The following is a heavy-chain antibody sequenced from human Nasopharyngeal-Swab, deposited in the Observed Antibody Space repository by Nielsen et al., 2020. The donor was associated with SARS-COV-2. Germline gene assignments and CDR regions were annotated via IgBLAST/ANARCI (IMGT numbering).Heavy chain of an antibody. V-gene: IGHV3-11*01. J-gene: IGHJ4*02. D-gene: IGHD3-10*01. CDR2: ISSSGSTI. CDR3: ARDLHPWGTMVRGDNGDY. Sequence: GESLKISCAASGFTFSDYYMSWIRQAPGKGLEWVSYISSSGSTIYYADSVKGRFTISRDNAKNSLYLQMNSLRAEDTAVYYCARDLHPWGTMVRGDNGDYWGQGTLVTVSS. CDR1: GFTFSDYY.